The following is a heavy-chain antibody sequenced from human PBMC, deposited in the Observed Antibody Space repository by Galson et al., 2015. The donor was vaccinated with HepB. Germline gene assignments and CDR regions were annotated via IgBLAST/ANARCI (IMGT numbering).Heavy chain of an antibody. CDR1: GYSFTYRY. J-gene: IGHJ3*02. D-gene: IGHD6-25*01. CDR3: TSSGNVAAAGLGAFDI. V-gene: IGHV1-45*02. CDR2: ITPFNGKT. Sequence: SVKVSCKASGYSFTYRYLHWVRQAPGQAPEWMGWITPFNGKTDLAQKFRDRLTISTDASMSTAYMDLSGLRSEDTAMYYCTSSGNVAAAGLGAFDIWGQGTMVTVSS.